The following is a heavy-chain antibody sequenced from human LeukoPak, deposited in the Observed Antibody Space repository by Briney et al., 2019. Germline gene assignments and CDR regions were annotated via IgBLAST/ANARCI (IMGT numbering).Heavy chain of an antibody. D-gene: IGHD3-3*01. CDR2: IIPIFGTA. CDR3: ARSREFGVVTYNWFDP. Sequence: SVKVSCKASGGTFSRYAISWVRQAPGQGLEWMGGIIPIFGTANYAQKFQGRVTITTDESTSTAYMELSSLRSEDTAVYYCARSREFGVVTYNWFDPWGQGTLVTVSS. CDR1: GGTFSRYA. V-gene: IGHV1-69*05. J-gene: IGHJ5*02.